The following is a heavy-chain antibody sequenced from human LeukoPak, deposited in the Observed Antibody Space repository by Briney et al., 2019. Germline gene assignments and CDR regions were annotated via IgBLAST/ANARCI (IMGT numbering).Heavy chain of an antibody. V-gene: IGHV1-2*02. CDR1: GYTFIDYY. D-gene: IGHD6-13*01. CDR3: ARMPYSSSWYDYYYYMDV. J-gene: IGHJ6*03. CDR2: INPNSGGT. Sequence: ASVKVSCKASGYTFIDYYVNWVRQAPGQGLEWMGWINPNSGGTNYAQKFQGRVTMTRDTPISTAYMELSRLRSDDTAVYYCARMPYSSSWYDYYYYMDVWGKGTTVTVSS.